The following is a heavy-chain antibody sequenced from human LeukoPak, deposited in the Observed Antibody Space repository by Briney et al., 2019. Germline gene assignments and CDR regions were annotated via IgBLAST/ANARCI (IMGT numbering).Heavy chain of an antibody. V-gene: IGHV1-24*01. CDR1: GYTLTELS. J-gene: IGHJ4*02. Sequence: GASVKVSCKASGYTLTELSMHWVRQAPGKGLEWMGGFDPEDGETIYAQKFQGRVTMTEDTSTDTAYMELSSLRSEDTAVYYCATELVIMTGTTSDYWGQGTLVTVSS. CDR3: ATELVIMTGTTSDY. D-gene: IGHD1-1*01. CDR2: FDPEDGET.